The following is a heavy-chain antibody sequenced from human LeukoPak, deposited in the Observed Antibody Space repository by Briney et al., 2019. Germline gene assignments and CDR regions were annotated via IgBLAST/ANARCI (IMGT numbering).Heavy chain of an antibody. CDR3: ARDVLLGYNYYFDY. CDR2: IYTSGST. J-gene: IGHJ4*02. CDR1: GGSISTYY. V-gene: IGHV4-4*07. Sequence: SETLSLTCTVSGGSISTYYWSWIRQPPGKGLEWIGRIYTSGSTNYNPSLKSRVTMSVDTSKNQFSLKLSSVTAADTAVYYCARDVLLGYNYYFDYWGQGTLVTVSS. D-gene: IGHD5-24*01.